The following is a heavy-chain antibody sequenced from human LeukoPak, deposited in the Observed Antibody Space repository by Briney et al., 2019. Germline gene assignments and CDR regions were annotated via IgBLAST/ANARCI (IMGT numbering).Heavy chain of an antibody. Sequence: PSETLSLTCTVSGGSISSYYWSWIRQPPGKGLEWIGYIYTSGSTNYNPSLKSRVTISVDTSKNQFSLKLSSVTAADTAVYYCARQVGYYYYYYMDVWGKGTTVTASS. V-gene: IGHV4-4*09. J-gene: IGHJ6*03. CDR1: GGSISSYY. CDR2: IYTSGST. CDR3: ARQVGYYYYYYMDV. D-gene: IGHD1-26*01.